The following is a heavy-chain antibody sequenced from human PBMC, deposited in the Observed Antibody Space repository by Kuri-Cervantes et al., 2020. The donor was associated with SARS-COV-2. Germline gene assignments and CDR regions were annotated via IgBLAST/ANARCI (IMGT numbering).Heavy chain of an antibody. Sequence: GESLKISCAASGFTFSSYAMHWVRQAPGKGLEWVAVISYDGSNKYYADSVKGRFTISRDNSKNTLYLQMNSLRAEDTAVYYCARDSTISLTGYYGEALGYYYYYMDVWGKGTTVTVSS. J-gene: IGHJ6*03. CDR1: GFTFSSYA. CDR2: ISYDGSNK. V-gene: IGHV3-30*07. D-gene: IGHD3-9*01. CDR3: ARDSTISLTGYYGEALGYYYYYMDV.